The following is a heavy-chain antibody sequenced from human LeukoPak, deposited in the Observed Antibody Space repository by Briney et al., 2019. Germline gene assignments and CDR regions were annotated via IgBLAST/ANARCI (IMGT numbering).Heavy chain of an antibody. V-gene: IGHV1-2*02. CDR3: ARAPGYCSGGSCYSGFNRGAFDI. CDR2: INTNSGGT. CDR1: GYTFTGYY. Sequence: ASVKVSCKASGYTFTGYYMHWVRQAPGQGLEWMGWINTNSGGTNYAQKFQGRVTMTRDTSISKAYMELSSLRSEDTAVYYCARAPGYCSGGSCYSGFNRGAFDIWGRGTMVSVSS. D-gene: IGHD2-15*01. J-gene: IGHJ3*02.